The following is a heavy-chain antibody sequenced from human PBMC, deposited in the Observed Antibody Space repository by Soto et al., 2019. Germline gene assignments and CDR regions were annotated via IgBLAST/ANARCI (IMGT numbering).Heavy chain of an antibody. J-gene: IGHJ4*01. CDR2: FHSSGAT. Sequence: QVQLQESGPGLVKPSQTLSLTCTVSGASISSADYSWSWIRQPPGKGLEWIGYFHSSGATYKDPSLKSRVTISVDTSKNQISLKLDSVTAADTAIYYCASIWFGDFDYWGHGTLVTISS. CDR3: ASIWFGDFDY. D-gene: IGHD3-10*01. CDR1: GASISSADYS. V-gene: IGHV4-30-4*01.